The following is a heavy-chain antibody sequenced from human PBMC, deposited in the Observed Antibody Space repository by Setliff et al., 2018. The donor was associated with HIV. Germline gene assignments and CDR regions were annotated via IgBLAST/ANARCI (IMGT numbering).Heavy chain of an antibody. V-gene: IGHV4-39*02. CDR2: IYYSGST. CDR1: GGSIISSTYY. Sequence: SETLSLTCSVSGGSIISSTYYWGWIRQPPGKGLEWIGSIYYSGSTYYNPSLKSRVTISVDTSKNQFSLKLTSVTAADTAVYYCAREWSYGAFDTFDVWGQGTMVTVSS. D-gene: IGHD5-18*01. J-gene: IGHJ3*01. CDR3: AREWSYGAFDTFDV.